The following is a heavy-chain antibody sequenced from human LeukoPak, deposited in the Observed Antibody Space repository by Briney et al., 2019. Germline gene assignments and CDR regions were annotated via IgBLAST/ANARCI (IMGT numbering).Heavy chain of an antibody. J-gene: IGHJ4*02. CDR2: ISNGADST. CDR3: AKDSNDYGDYNYFDF. Sequence: GGSLRLSCAASGFTFSTYAMTWVRQAPGKGLEWVSTISNGADSTYYANFVKGRFTISRDNSKNTLYLQMNNLRAEDTALYYCAKDSNDYGDYNYFDFWGQGTLVTVSS. D-gene: IGHD4-17*01. V-gene: IGHV3-23*01. CDR1: GFTFSTYA.